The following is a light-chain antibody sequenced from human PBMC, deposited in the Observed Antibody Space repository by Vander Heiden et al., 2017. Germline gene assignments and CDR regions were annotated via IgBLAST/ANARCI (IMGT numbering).Light chain of an antibody. CDR2: DDS. V-gene: IGLV3-21*03. Sequence: SYVLTKPPSVSVAPGKTARITWGGNNIGSKSVHWYQQKPGQAPVLVVYDDSDRPSGIPERFSGSNSGNTATLTISRVEAGDEADYYCQVWDSSSDHYVFGTGTKVTVL. J-gene: IGLJ1*01. CDR1: NIGSKS. CDR3: QVWDSSSDHYV.